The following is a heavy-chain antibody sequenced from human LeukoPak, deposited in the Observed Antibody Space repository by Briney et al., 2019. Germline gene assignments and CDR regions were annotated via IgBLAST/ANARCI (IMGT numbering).Heavy chain of an antibody. Sequence: GGSLRLSCEASGFTFSNYGIHWVRQTPGKGLEWVAAISSDGVEKHYADSVKGRFTISRDNSKSTLYLQMNSLRAEDTAPYYCAREGHYDILTGYSPLEYYFYYTDVWGKGTTVTVSS. CDR1: GFTFSNYG. V-gene: IGHV3-30*04. J-gene: IGHJ6*03. CDR2: ISSDGVEK. CDR3: AREGHYDILTGYSPLEYYFYYTDV. D-gene: IGHD3-9*01.